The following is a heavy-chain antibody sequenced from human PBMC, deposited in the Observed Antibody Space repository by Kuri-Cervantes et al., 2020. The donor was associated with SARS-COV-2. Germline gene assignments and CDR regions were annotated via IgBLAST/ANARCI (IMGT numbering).Heavy chain of an antibody. CDR1: GFTFSDYY. J-gene: IGHJ4*02. V-gene: IGHV3-33*08. Sequence: GESLKISCAASGFTFSDYYMSWVRQAPGKGLEWVAVIWYDGSNKYYADSVKGRFTISRDNSKNTLYLQMNSLRAEDTAVYYCARDTVRGVIRYYFDYWGQGTLVTVSS. CDR3: ARDTVRGVIRYYFDY. D-gene: IGHD3-16*02. CDR2: IWYDGSNK.